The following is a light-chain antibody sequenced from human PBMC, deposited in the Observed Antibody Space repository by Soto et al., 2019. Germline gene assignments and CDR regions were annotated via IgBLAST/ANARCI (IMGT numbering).Light chain of an antibody. CDR1: SSNTGANND. CDR3: QSYDTSLSGYV. V-gene: IGLV1-40*01. J-gene: IGLJ1*01. CDR2: DNT. Sequence: QSVLTQPPSVSGAPGQRVTISCTGSSSNTGANNDVHWYQQLPGTAPKLLIYDNTNRPSGVPGRFSGSKSGTSASLAITGLQAEDEADYYCQSYDTSLSGYVFGTGTKLTVL.